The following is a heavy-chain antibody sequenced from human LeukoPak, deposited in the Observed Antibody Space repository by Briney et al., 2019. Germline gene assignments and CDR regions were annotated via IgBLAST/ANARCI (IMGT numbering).Heavy chain of an antibody. CDR2: IWFDGSNK. CDR3: AKDHCSGFPGCHYFDL. V-gene: IGHV3-33*06. J-gene: IGHJ2*01. Sequence: GGSLRLSCTGSGFTFNLYGLHWVRQAPGKGLEWVAGIWFDGSNKFYADSVKGRFVISRDNSNSTMFLQMNSVRVEDTGIYHCAKDHCSGFPGCHYFDLWGRGALVTASS. D-gene: IGHD2-15*01. CDR1: GFTFNLYG.